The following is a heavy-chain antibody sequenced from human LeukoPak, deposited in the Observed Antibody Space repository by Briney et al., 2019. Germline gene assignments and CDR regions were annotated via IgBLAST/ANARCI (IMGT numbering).Heavy chain of an antibody. CDR1: GFTFSSYA. CDR3: ARDERRYCSDSSCYPGDY. Sequence: GESLRLSCAASGFTFSSYAMKWLRQAPGKGLEWVSAISRTSAYIYYSDSVKGRFTISRDNAKNSVYLQIDSLRAEDTAVYYCARDERRYCSDSSCYPGDYWGQGTLVTVSS. V-gene: IGHV3-21*01. CDR2: ISRTSAYI. J-gene: IGHJ4*02. D-gene: IGHD2-2*01.